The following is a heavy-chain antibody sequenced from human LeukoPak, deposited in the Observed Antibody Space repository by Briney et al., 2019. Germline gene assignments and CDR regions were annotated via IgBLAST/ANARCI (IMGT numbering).Heavy chain of an antibody. Sequence: GGSLRLSCAASGFTFSSSDMNWDRQAPGKGLEWVSYISSSGSTKNYADSVKGRFTISRDNAKNSLYLQMNSLRAEDTAVYYCAREGSSYAPSGPFYFDYWGQGTLVTVSS. D-gene: IGHD1-26*01. CDR1: GFTFSSSD. CDR3: AREGSSYAPSGPFYFDY. J-gene: IGHJ4*02. V-gene: IGHV3-48*03. CDR2: ISSSGSTK.